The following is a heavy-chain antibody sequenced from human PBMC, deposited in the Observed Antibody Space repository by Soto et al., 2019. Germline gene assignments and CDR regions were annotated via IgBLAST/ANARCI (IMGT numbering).Heavy chain of an antibody. J-gene: IGHJ3*02. CDR2: IDGAIIGSGGGT. CDR3: AHPRGYGVFDAYDI. D-gene: IGHD4-17*01. CDR1: GFTFSTYA. V-gene: IGHV3-23*01. Sequence: GGSLRLSGEACGFTFSTYAISWVRQAPWKGLEWVSAIDGAIIGSGGGTYYADSVKGRFTISRDNAMNALYLQMNSLRIDYTAVYYCAHPRGYGVFDAYDIWG.